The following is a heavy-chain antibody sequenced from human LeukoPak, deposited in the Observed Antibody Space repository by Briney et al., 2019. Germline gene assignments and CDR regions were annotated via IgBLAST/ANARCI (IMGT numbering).Heavy chain of an antibody. V-gene: IGHV4-39*01. J-gene: IGHJ4*02. CDR2: VYYSGST. D-gene: IGHD3-3*01. CDR3: ASSFGLRFLEWPIDY. CDR1: CGFISSSSYY. Sequence: PSETLSLTCTVSCGFISSSSYYWGWIRQPPGKGLEWIGGVYYSGSTYYNPSLKSRVTISVDTSKNQFSLKLSSVTAADTAVYYCASSFGLRFLEWPIDYWGQGTLVTVSS.